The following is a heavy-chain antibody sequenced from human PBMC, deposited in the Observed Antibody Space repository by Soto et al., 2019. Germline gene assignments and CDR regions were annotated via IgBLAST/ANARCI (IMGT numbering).Heavy chain of an antibody. V-gene: IGHV3-33*01. J-gene: IGHJ6*02. CDR2: IWYDGSNK. CDR3: AREARGFWSGYAHYYYGMDV. Sequence: GGSLRLSCAASGFTFSSYGMHWVRQAPGKGLEWVAVIWYDGSNKDYADSVKGRFTMSRDNSKNAMYLQMNSLRAEDTDVYYCAREARGFWSGYAHYYYGMDVWGQGTTVTVSS. CDR1: GFTFSSYG. D-gene: IGHD3-3*01.